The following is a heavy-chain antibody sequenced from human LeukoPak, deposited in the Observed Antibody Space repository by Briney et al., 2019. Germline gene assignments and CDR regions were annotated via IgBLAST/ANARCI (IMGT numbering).Heavy chain of an antibody. J-gene: IGHJ6*02. CDR2: IYPGDSDT. V-gene: IGHV5-51*01. CDR3: ASQGRRIAVAGTGNYYYGMDV. D-gene: IGHD6-19*01. CDR1: GYSFTSYW. Sequence: GESLKISCKGSGYSFTSYWIGWVRQMPGKGLEWTGIIYPGDSDTRYSPSFQGQVTISADKSISTAYLQWSSLKASDTAMYYCASQGRRIAVAGTGNYYYGMDVWGQGTTVTVSS.